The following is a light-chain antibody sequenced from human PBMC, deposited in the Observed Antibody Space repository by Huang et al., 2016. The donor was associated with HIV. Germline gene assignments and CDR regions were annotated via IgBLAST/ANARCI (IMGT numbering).Light chain of an antibody. V-gene: IGKV3-15*01. CDR3: QQYNTSPRT. J-gene: IGKJ1*01. CDR1: QSVFKN. CDR2: GSS. Sequence: ENLMTPSPSTLSVSPGASATLPCRASQSVFKNLAWYQQKHGQDPKSPIYGSSTRAAGSPARFSGSGSGTDFTLTISSLQAEDFAVYYCQQYNTSPRTFGQGTKVEV.